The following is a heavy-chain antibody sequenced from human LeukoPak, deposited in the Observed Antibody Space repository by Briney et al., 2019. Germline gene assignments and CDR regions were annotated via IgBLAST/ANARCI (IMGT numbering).Heavy chain of an antibody. J-gene: IGHJ5*02. CDR1: GGSFSSYA. D-gene: IGHD6-6*01. CDR2: IIPIFGIA. CDR3: ARASSAEQLVTA. Sequence: SVKVSCKASGGSFSSYAISWVRQAPGQGLEWMGRIIPIFGIANYAQKFQGRVTITADKSTSTAYMELSSLRSEDTAVYYCARASSAEQLVTAWGQGTLVTVSS. V-gene: IGHV1-69*04.